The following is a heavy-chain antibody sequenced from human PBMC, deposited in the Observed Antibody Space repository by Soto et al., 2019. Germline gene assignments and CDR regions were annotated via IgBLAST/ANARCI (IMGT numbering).Heavy chain of an antibody. CDR2: IIPIFGTA. V-gene: IGHV1-69*13. CDR3: ARGTSWVAEYYFDY. Sequence: GASVKVSCKASGGTFSSYAISWVRQAPGQGLEWMGGIIPIFGTANYAQKFQGRVPITADESTSTAYMELSSLRSEDTAVYYCARGTSWVAEYYFDYWSQGTLVTVSS. CDR1: GGTFSSYA. J-gene: IGHJ4*02. D-gene: IGHD1-26*01.